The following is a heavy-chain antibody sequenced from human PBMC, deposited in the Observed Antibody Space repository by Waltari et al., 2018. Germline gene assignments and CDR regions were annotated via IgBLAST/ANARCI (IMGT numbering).Heavy chain of an antibody. Sequence: EVQLVESGGGLVQSGGSLRLYWAAYGFTLRNNGMTWVRQAPGKGLELVANINQDGSEKYSVESVKGRFTISRDNAKNSLYLQLNSLRADDTAVYYCTRGGDDSSWYWRNWGQGTLVTVSS. D-gene: IGHD6-13*01. V-gene: IGHV3-7*01. CDR2: INQDGSEK. CDR1: GFTLRNNG. CDR3: TRGGDDSSWYWRN. J-gene: IGHJ4*02.